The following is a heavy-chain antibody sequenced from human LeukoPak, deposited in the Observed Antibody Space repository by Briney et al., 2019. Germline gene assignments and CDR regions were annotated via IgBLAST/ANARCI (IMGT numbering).Heavy chain of an antibody. CDR3: AKDGETLRYDYVWGSYRSGAFDI. V-gene: IGHV3-53*05. CDR1: GFTVSSNY. Sequence: PGGSLRLSCAASGFTVSSNYMSWVRQAPGKGLEWVSVIYSGGSTYYADSVKGRFTISRDNSKNSLYLQMNSLRAEDTALYYCAKDGETLRYDYVWGSYRSGAFDIWGQGTMVTVSS. CDR2: IYSGGST. D-gene: IGHD3-16*02. J-gene: IGHJ3*02.